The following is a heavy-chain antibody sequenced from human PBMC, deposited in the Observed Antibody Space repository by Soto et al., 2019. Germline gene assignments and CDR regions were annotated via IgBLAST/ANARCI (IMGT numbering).Heavy chain of an antibody. CDR3: AREAIVVVPAAILRDYGMDV. CDR2: ISYDGSNK. V-gene: IGHV3-30-3*01. J-gene: IGHJ6*02. Sequence: GGSLRLSCAAPGFTFSSYAMHWVRQAPGKGLEWVAVISYDGSNKYYADSVKGRFTISRDNSKNTLYLQMNSLRAEDTAVYYCAREAIVVVPAAILRDYGMDVWGQGTTVTVSS. D-gene: IGHD2-2*01. CDR1: GFTFSSYA.